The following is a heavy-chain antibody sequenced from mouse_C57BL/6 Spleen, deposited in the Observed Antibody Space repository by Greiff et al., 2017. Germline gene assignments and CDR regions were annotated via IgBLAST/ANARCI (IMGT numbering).Heavy chain of an antibody. Sequence: VQGVESGAELAKPGASVKLSCKASGYTFTSYWMHWVKQRPGQGLEWIGYINPSSGYTKYNQKFKDKATLTADKSSSTAYMQLSSLTYEDSAVYYCARGVAHYYAMDYWGQGTSVTVSS. CDR1: GYTFTSYW. CDR2: INPSSGYT. CDR3: ARGVAHYYAMDY. D-gene: IGHD1-1*02. V-gene: IGHV1-7*01. J-gene: IGHJ4*01.